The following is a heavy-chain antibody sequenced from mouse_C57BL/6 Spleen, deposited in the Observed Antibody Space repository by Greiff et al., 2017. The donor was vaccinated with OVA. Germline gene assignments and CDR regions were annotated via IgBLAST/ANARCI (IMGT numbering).Heavy chain of an antibody. V-gene: IGHV1-64*01. CDR1: GYTFTSYW. Sequence: QVQLQQPGAELVKPGASVKLSCKASGYTFTSYWMHWVQQRPGQGLEWIGMIHPNSGSTNTNEKFKRKATLTVDKSPSTAYMQVGSLASEDSAVYSCARGQELGHFDYWGQGPTLTVSS. CDR3: ARGQELGHFDY. J-gene: IGHJ2*01. CDR2: IHPNSGST. D-gene: IGHD4-1*01.